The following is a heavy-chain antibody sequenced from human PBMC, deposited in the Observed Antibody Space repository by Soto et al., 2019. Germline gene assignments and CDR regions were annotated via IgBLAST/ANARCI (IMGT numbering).Heavy chain of an antibody. CDR1: GGSISSGDYY. D-gene: IGHD1-7*01. CDR2: IYYSGST. V-gene: IGHV4-30-4*01. Sequence: PSETLSLTCTVSGGSISSGDYYWSWIRQPPGKGLEWIGYIYYSGSTYYNPSLKSRVTISVDTSKNQFSLKLSSVTAADTAVYYCARGGITGTGGAFDIWGQGTMVTVSS. J-gene: IGHJ3*02. CDR3: ARGGITGTGGAFDI.